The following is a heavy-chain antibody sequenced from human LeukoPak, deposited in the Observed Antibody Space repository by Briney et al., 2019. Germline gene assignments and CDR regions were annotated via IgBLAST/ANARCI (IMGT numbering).Heavy chain of an antibody. D-gene: IGHD3-10*01. J-gene: IGHJ4*02. Sequence: PGGSLRLSCAASGFTFSDYYMSWIRQAPGKGLERVSYISGGSRYTNYADSVKGRFTISRDNAKNSLYLQMNSLRAEDTAVYYCAGEYGSGSCFDFWGQGTLVTVSS. CDR1: GFTFSDYY. V-gene: IGHV3-11*05. CDR3: AGEYGSGSCFDF. CDR2: ISGGSRYT.